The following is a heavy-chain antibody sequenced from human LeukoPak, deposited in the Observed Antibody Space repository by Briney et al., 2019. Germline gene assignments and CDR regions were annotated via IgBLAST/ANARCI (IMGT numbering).Heavy chain of an antibody. V-gene: IGHV4-39*01. D-gene: IGHD5/OR15-5a*01. CDR1: GDSISSSNYY. Sequence: SETLSLTCTVSGDSISSSNYYWGWIRQPPGKGLEWIGSVYYSESTYYKSSLKSRVTISVDTSKNQFSLKLSSVTAADTAIYYCATAHLTVSFFDFWGQGTLVAVSS. CDR3: ATAHLTVSFFDF. J-gene: IGHJ4*02. CDR2: VYYSEST.